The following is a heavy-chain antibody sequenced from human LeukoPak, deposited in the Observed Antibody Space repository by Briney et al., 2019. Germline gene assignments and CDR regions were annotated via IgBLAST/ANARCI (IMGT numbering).Heavy chain of an antibody. Sequence: PGGSLRLSCAASGFTFSTYAMLWVRQAPGQGLEWVAFISDNGRRTYYLESVEGLFTISRDDSKNTLYLQMNSLRVEDTAVYYCARDRIGKYSIDYWGQGTLVTVSS. CDR1: GFTFSTYA. J-gene: IGHJ4*02. V-gene: IGHV3-30*04. CDR2: ISDNGRRT. CDR3: ARDRIGKYSIDY. D-gene: IGHD2-15*01.